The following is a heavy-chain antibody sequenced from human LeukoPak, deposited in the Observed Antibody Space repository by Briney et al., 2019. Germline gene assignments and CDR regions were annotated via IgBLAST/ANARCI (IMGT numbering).Heavy chain of an antibody. Sequence: PGGSLRLSCAASGFTFSSYAMHWVRQAPGKGLEGVAVISYDGSNKYYADSVKGRFTISRDNSKNTLYLQMNSPRAEDTAVYYCARVKDCSSTSCYNFDYWGQGTLVTVSS. D-gene: IGHD2-2*01. J-gene: IGHJ4*02. CDR2: ISYDGSNK. CDR3: ARVKDCSSTSCYNFDY. CDR1: GFTFSSYA. V-gene: IGHV3-30*04.